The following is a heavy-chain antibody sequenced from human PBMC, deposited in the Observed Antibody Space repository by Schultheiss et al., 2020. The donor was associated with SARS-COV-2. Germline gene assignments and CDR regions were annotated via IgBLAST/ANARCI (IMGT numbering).Heavy chain of an antibody. CDR1: GFTFSSYA. V-gene: IGHV3-30*03. CDR2: ISYDGSNK. J-gene: IGHJ3*02. D-gene: IGHD2-21*01. CDR3: GRVDSKCGSNYDDAFDI. Sequence: GGSLRLSCAASGFTFSSYAMTWVRQAPGKGLEWVAVISYDGSNKYYADSVKGRFTISRDNSKNTLYLEMNSLRAEDTAVYYCGRVDSKCGSNYDDAFDIWGQGTMVTVSS.